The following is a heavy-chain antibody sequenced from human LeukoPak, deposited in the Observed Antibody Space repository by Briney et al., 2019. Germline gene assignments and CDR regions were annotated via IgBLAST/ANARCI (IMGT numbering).Heavy chain of an antibody. Sequence: GGSLRLSCAASGFTFSSYGMHWVRQAPGKGLEWVAFIRYDGSNKYYAESVRGRFTISRDNSQNTLYLHLNSLRAEDTAVYFCARDSIHYGGNSFDYMDVWGKGTTVSVSS. CDR2: IRYDGSNK. CDR1: GFTFSSYG. J-gene: IGHJ6*03. CDR3: ARDSIHYGGNSFDYMDV. V-gene: IGHV3-30*02. D-gene: IGHD4-23*01.